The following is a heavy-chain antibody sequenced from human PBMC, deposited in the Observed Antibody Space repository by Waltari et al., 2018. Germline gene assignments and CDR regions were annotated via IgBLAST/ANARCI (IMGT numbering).Heavy chain of an antibody. D-gene: IGHD2-21*01. CDR2: ISYDGSNK. V-gene: IGHV3-30-3*01. CDR1: GFTFSSYA. J-gene: IGHJ4*02. Sequence: QVQLVESGGGVVQPGRSLRLSCAASGFTFSSYAMHWVRQAPGKGLEWVAVISYDGSNKYYADSVKGRFTISRDNSKNTLYLQMNSLRAEDTAVYYCARDRADCYSCYFDYWGQGTLVTVSS. CDR3: ARDRADCYSCYFDY.